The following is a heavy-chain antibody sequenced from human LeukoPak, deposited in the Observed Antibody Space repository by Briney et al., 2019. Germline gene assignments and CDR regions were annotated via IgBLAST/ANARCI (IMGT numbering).Heavy chain of an antibody. D-gene: IGHD3-10*01. CDR3: ASNTYYYGSGSLLY. J-gene: IGHJ4*02. CDR2: IDYSGST. CDR1: GGSISSSSYY. Sequence: SETLSLTCTVSGGSISSSSYYWGWIRQPPGKGLEGIGSIDYSGSTYYNPSLKSRVTISVDTSKNQFSLQLSSVTAADTAVYYCASNTYYYGSGSLLYWGQGTLVTVSS. V-gene: IGHV4-39*07.